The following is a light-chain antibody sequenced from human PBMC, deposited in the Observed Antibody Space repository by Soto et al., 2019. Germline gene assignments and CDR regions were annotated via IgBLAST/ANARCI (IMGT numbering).Light chain of an antibody. Sequence: QPVLTQPASVSGSPGQSITISCTGTSSDVGAYNYVSWYQQHPGKAPKLMIYEVSNRPSGVSNRFSGSKSGNTASLTISGLQAEDEADYYCSSYTSSSTLFGTGTKVTVL. CDR2: EVS. J-gene: IGLJ1*01. V-gene: IGLV2-14*01. CDR1: SSDVGAYNY. CDR3: SSYTSSSTL.